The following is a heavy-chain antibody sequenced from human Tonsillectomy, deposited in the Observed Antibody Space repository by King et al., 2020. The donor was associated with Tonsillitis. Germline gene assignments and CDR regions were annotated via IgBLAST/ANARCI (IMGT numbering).Heavy chain of an antibody. CDR3: ARPLSYYYDSSVQGAFDI. V-gene: IGHV1-69*09. Sequence: VQLVQSGAEVKKPGSSVKVSCKASGGTFSSYAISWVRQAPGQGLEWMGRIIPILGIANYAQNFQGRVTITADKSTTTAYMELSSLRSEDTAVYYCARPLSYYYDSSVQGAFDIWGQGTMVTVSS. D-gene: IGHD3-22*01. CDR2: IIPILGIA. CDR1: GGTFSSYA. J-gene: IGHJ3*02.